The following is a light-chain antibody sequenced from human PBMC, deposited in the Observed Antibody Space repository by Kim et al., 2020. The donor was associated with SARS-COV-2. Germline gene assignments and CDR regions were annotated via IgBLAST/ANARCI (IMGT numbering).Light chain of an antibody. J-gene: IGLJ2*01. CDR2: YDS. V-gene: IGLV3-21*04. CDR3: QVWDSSSDPP. Sequence: VDPGKTARITCGGNNIGSKSVHWYQQKPGQAPVLVIYYDSDRPSGIPERFSGSNSGNTATLTISRVEAGDEADYYCQVWDSSSDPPFGGGTQLTVL. CDR1: NIGSKS.